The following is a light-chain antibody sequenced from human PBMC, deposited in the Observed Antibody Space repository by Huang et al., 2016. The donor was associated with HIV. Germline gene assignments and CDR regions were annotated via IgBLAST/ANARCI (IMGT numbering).Light chain of an antibody. J-gene: IGKJ2*01. V-gene: IGKV1-5*03. CDR2: RAS. CDR1: QNINTW. Sequence: DIQMTQSPSTLSASVGDRVTITCRASQNINTWLAWYQQKPGKAPNLLIYRASSLQSGVPSRFTGSGSGTEFTLTITSLQPDELATYYCQQYNTYLYTFGQGTKLEIK. CDR3: QQYNTYLYT.